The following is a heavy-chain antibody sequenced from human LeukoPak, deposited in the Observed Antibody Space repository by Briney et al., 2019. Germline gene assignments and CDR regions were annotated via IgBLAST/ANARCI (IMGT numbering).Heavy chain of an antibody. CDR1: GFSFSRYW. D-gene: IGHD6-19*01. V-gene: IGHV3-74*01. CDR2: VNNDGSST. J-gene: IGHJ4*02. CDR3: ARSSYPYSFDY. Sequence: GGSLRLSCGASGFSFSRYWVLWVRQAPEKGVMWVSRVNNDGSSTTYADSVEGRFTISRDNARNTLYQQMNILRAEDTAVYSCARSSYPYSFDYWGQGTLVTVSS.